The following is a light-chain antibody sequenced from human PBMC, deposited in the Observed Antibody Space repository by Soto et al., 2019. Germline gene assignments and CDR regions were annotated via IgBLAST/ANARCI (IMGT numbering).Light chain of an antibody. CDR2: GAS. CDR1: QSVSSN. J-gene: IGKJ1*01. Sequence: IMKTKSPATLSVSPEERATLSCRASQSVSSNLAWYQQKPGQAPRLLIYGASTRATGVPARFSGSGSGTEFTLTISSLQSEDFAAYYCQHDNDGTTWT. V-gene: IGKV3-15*01. CDR3: QHDNDGTTWT.